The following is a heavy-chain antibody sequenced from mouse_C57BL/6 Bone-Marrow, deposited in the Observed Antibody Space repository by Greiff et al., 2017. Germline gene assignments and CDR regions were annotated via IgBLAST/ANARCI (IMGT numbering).Heavy chain of an antibody. CDR2: ISSGGSYT. Sequence: EVQLQESGGDLVKPGGSLKLSCAAYGFTFSSYGMSWVRQTPDKRLEWVATISSGGSYTYYPDSVKGRFTISRDNAKNTLYLQMSSLKSEDTAMYYCARRPERYGSSYGYWYFDVWGTATTVTVSS. CDR3: ARRPERYGSSYGYWYFDV. J-gene: IGHJ1*03. CDR1: GFTFSSYG. D-gene: IGHD1-1*01. V-gene: IGHV5-6*01.